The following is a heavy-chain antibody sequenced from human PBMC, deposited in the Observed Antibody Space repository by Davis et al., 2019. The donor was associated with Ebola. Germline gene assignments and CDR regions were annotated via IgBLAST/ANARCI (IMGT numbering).Heavy chain of an antibody. J-gene: IGHJ4*02. CDR3: ARYRLGGTSGFDY. Sequence: SETLSLTCTVSGYSISSGYYWGWIRQPPGKGLEWIGSIYHSGSTYYNPSLKSRVTTSIDTSKNQFSLMLTSLTAADTGVYFCARYRLGGTSGFDYWGQGTLVTVSS. CDR1: GYSISSGYY. D-gene: IGHD1-7*01. CDR2: IYHSGST. V-gene: IGHV4-38-2*02.